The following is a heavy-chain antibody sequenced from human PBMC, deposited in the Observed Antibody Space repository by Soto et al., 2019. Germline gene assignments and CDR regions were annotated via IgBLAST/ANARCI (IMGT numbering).Heavy chain of an antibody. J-gene: IGHJ5*02. CDR2: IYATGTT. V-gene: IGHV4-4*07. D-gene: IGHD2-15*01. Sequence: SETLSVTYSVSAAFPRPCCWLVSRQLPGKRLEWIGRIYATGTTDYNPSLKSRVMMSVDTSKKQFSLKLRSVTAADTAVYYCVRIRTKPLPTRFPPW. CDR1: AAFPRPCC. CDR3: VRIRTKPLPTRFPP.